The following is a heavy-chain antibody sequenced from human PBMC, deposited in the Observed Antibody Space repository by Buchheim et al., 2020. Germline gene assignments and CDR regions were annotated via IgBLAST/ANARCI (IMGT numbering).Heavy chain of an antibody. CDR1: GGTFSSYA. D-gene: IGHD3-10*01. CDR2: IIPILGIA. J-gene: IGHJ6*02. Sequence: QVQLVQSGAEVKKPGSSVKVSCKASGGTFSSYAISWVRQAPGQGLEWMGRIIPILGIANYAQKFQGRVTITADKSTSTAYMELSSLRSEDTAVYYCARDSFSWFGELLPYYYYGMDVWGQGTT. V-gene: IGHV1-69*04. CDR3: ARDSFSWFGELLPYYYYGMDV.